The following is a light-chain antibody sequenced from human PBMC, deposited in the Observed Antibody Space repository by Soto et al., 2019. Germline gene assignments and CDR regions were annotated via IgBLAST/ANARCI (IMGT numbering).Light chain of an antibody. Sequence: DLQMTQSPSSLSASVGDRVTITCQASQGISDYLNWYQLKAGKAPKLLIYDASKLEVGVPSRFSGSGSGTDFALTISSLQPEDIATYYCQQYDNLKYTFGQGTKLEIK. CDR2: DAS. V-gene: IGKV1-33*01. CDR3: QQYDNLKYT. J-gene: IGKJ2*01. CDR1: QGISDY.